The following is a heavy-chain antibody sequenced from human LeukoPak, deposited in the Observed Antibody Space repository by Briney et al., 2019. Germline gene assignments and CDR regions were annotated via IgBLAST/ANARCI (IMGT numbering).Heavy chain of an antibody. Sequence: GGSLRLSCAASGFTFSNAWMNWVRQAPGKGLEWVGRIKSKTDGGTKDYAAPVKGRFTISRDDSENTLYLLMNSLRTEDTAVYYCARGEYYYDGGYWGQGTLVTVAS. V-gene: IGHV3-15*01. CDR2: IKSKTDGGTK. D-gene: IGHD3-22*01. CDR1: GFTFSNAW. J-gene: IGHJ4*02. CDR3: ARGEYYYDGGY.